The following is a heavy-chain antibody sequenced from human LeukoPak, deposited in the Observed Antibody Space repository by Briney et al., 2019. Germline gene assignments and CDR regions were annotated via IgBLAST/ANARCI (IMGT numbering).Heavy chain of an antibody. V-gene: IGHV4-31*03. D-gene: IGHD1-26*01. Sequence: SQTLSLTCTVSGDSISSGGYYWSWIRQHPGKGLEWIGYIYCTGSTYYNPSLKSRVTVSVDTSKNQFSLKVFSVTAADTAVYFCARAKSYYNWFDPWGQGTLVTVSS. J-gene: IGHJ5*02. CDR3: ARAKSYYNWFDP. CDR2: IYCTGST. CDR1: GDSISSGGYY.